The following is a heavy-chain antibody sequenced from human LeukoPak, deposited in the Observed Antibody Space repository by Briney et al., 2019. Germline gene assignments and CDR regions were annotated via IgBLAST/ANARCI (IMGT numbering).Heavy chain of an antibody. J-gene: IGHJ6*02. CDR1: GGSISSYY. CDR2: IYTSGST. V-gene: IGHV4-4*07. CDR3: ARAPLRGTYYYYYGMDV. D-gene: IGHD3-10*01. Sequence: SETLSLTCTVSGGSISSYYWSWTRQPAGKGLEWIGRIYTSGSTNYNPSLKSRVTMSVDTSKNQFSLKLSSVTAADTAVYYCARAPLRGTYYYYYGMDVWGQGTTVTVSS.